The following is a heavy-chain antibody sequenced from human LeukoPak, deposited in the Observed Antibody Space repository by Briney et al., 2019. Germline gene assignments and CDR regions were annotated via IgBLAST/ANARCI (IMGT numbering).Heavy chain of an antibody. D-gene: IGHD3-10*01. CDR3: ARGGIRGAFDI. Sequence: KSSETLSLTCTVSGGSISSYYWSWIRQPPGKGLEWIGYIYYSGSTNYNPSLKSRVTISVDTSKNQFSLKLSSVTAADTAVYYCARGGIRGAFDIWGQGTMVTVSS. J-gene: IGHJ3*02. CDR1: GGSISSYY. CDR2: IYYSGST. V-gene: IGHV4-59*01.